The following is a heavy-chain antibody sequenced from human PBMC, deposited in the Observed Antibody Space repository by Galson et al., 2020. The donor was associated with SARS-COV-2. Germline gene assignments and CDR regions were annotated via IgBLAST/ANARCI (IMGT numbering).Heavy chain of an antibody. D-gene: IGHD3-22*01. Sequence: SETLSLTCTVSGGSINSGGYYWTWIRQAPGNGLEWIGYSYYNGNTYYTPSLKSRVTISVDTSKNQFSLKLTSVTAADTAFYYCARVGYYDSSGYYFDYWGQGTLVTVSS. J-gene: IGHJ4*02. CDR2: SYYNGNT. CDR3: ARVGYYDSSGYYFDY. V-gene: IGHV4-31*03. CDR1: GGSINSGGYY.